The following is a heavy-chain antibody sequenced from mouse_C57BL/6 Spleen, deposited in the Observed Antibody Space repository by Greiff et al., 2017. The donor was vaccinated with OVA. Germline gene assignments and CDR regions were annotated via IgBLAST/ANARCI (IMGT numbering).Heavy chain of an antibody. CDR2: IRNKANGYTT. CDR1: GFTFTDYY. CDR3: ARRNSYYYAMDY. V-gene: IGHV7-3*01. Sequence: EVQVVESGGGLVQPGGSLSLSCAASGFTFTDYYMSWVRQPPGKALEWLGFIRNKANGYTTEYSASVKGRFAISRDNSQSILYLQMNALRAEDSATYYCARRNSYYYAMDYWGQGTSVTVSS. D-gene: IGHD2-1*01. J-gene: IGHJ4*01.